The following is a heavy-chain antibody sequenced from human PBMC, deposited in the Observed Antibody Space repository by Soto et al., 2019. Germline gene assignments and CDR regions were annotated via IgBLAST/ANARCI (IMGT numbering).Heavy chain of an antibody. Sequence: GVSLRLSCAASGFTFSSYAMHWVRQAPCKGLEWVAVISYDGSNKYYADSVKGRFTISRDNSKNTLYLQMNSLRAEDTAVYYCARSTYYYDSRPYYGMDVWGQGTTVTVSS. D-gene: IGHD3-22*01. CDR1: GFTFSSYA. V-gene: IGHV3-30-3*01. CDR3: ARSTYYYDSRPYYGMDV. J-gene: IGHJ6*02. CDR2: ISYDGSNK.